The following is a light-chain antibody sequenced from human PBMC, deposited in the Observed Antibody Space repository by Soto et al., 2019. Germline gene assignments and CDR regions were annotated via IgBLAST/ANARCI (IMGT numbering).Light chain of an antibody. Sequence: DIVMTQSPDSLAVSLGERATINCKSSQSVLYSSNNKNYLAWYQQKPGQPPKLLIYWASTRESGVPDRFSGSGSWTDFTLTISSLQAEDVAVYYCQQYYSTPFGFGPGTKVDIK. CDR2: WAS. CDR1: QSVLYSSNNKNY. CDR3: QQYYSTPFG. V-gene: IGKV4-1*01. J-gene: IGKJ3*01.